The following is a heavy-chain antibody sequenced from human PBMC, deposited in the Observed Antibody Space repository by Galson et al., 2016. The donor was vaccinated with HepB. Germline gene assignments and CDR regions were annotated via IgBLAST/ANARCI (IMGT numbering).Heavy chain of an antibody. CDR3: ARGGKWELPPYNWFDP. CDR2: ISAYNGNT. V-gene: IGHV1-18*01. J-gene: IGHJ5*02. D-gene: IGHD1-26*01. CDR1: GYTFTAYG. Sequence: SVKVSCKASGYTFTAYGISWVRQAPGQGLEWMGWISAYNGNTNYAQKLQGRVTMTTDTSTSTAYMELRSLTSDDTAVYYCARGGKWELPPYNWFDPWGQGTLVAVSS.